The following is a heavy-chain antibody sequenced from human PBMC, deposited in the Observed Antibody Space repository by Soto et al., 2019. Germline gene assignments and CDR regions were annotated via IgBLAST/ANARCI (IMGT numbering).Heavy chain of an antibody. V-gene: IGHV4-59*08. Sequence: ETLSLTCTVSGGSISSYYWSWIRQPPGKGLEWTGYIYYSGSTNYNPSLKSRVTISVDTSKNQFSLKLSSVTAADTAVYYCARHRGYSYGVIDFDYWGQGTLVTVSS. CDR3: ARHRGYSYGVIDFDY. CDR1: GGSISSYY. CDR2: IYYSGST. D-gene: IGHD5-18*01. J-gene: IGHJ4*02.